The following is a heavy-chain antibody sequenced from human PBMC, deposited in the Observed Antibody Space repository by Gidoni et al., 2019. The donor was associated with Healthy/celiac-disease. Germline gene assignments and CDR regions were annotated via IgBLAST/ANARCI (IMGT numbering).Heavy chain of an antibody. CDR2: IIPICGTA. J-gene: IGHJ4*02. CDR3: ARDPAGSSRHPTDY. V-gene: IGHV1-69*01. CDR1: GGPFSSYA. Sequence: QVQLVQSCAEVKKPGSSVKVSCKASGGPFSSYAISWVRQAPGQGLEWMGGIIPICGTANDAQKFQGRVTITADESTSTAYMELSSLRSEDTAVYYCARDPAGSSRHPTDYWGQGTLVTVSS. D-gene: IGHD2-2*01.